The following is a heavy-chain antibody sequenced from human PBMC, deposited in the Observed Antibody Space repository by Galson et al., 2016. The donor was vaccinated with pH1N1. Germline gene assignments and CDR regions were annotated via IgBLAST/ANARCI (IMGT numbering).Heavy chain of an antibody. Sequence: PALEKPTQTLTLTCTFSGFSLSTSGMCVSWIRQPPGKTLEWLARIAWDDDQMYSTSLKTRLTITKDTSKNQVVLTVTNMHTVNTATYYGARPHRIETDEWIVDTWGQGTRVTVSS. CDR1: GFSLSTSGMC. D-gene: IGHD3-16*02. CDR3: ARPHRIETDEWIVDT. J-gene: IGHJ4*02. CDR2: IAWDDDQ. V-gene: IGHV2-70*17.